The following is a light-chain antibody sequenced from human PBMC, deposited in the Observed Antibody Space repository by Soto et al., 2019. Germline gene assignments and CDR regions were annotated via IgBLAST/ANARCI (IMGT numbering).Light chain of an antibody. CDR1: QSIGLA. J-gene: IGKJ1*01. CDR2: DAS. Sequence: EIVLTQSPATLSLSPGERATLSCRASQSIGLAIAWYQHKPGQAPRLLIFDASQRATGIPARFRGSGSGTDFTLSICSLEPEDFAVYYCQQRTDRPPWTFGQGTKVDIK. V-gene: IGKV3-11*01. CDR3: QQRTDRPPWT.